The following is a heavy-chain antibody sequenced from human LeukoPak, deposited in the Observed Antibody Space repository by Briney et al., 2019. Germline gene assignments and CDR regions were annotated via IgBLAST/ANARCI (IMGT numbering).Heavy chain of an antibody. V-gene: IGHV3-7*01. J-gene: IGHJ4*02. CDR2: INLDGTEE. CDR3: ASGRHDFLH. Sequence: GGSLRLSCAASGFVFSTYLMTWVCQAPGKGLEWVANINLDGTEEQYVDSSLKGRFTISRDNAKNSLYLQMTSLRVEDTAVYYCASGRHDFLHWGQGTLVTVSS. D-gene: IGHD3/OR15-3a*01. CDR1: GFVFSTYL.